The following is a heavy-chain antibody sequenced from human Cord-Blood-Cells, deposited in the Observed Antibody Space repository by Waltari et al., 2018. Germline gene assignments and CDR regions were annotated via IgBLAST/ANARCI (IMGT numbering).Heavy chain of an antibody. Sequence: QVQLVESGGGVVQPGRSLRLSCAASGFTFSSYGMHWVRQAPGKGLGWGAVIWYDGSNKYYADSVKGLFTISRNNSKNTLYLQMNSLRAEDTAVYYCAREKTGVGFAWWYFDLWGRGTLVTVSS. V-gene: IGHV3-33*01. D-gene: IGHD7-27*01. J-gene: IGHJ2*01. CDR2: IWYDGSNK. CDR3: AREKTGVGFAWWYFDL. CDR1: GFTFSSYG.